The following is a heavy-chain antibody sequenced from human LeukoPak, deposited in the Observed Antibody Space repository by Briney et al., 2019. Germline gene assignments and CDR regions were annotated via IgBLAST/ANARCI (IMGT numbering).Heavy chain of an antibody. J-gene: IGHJ4*02. CDR2: ISYDGSNK. CDR3: ARALYSSGPFDY. CDR1: GFVFSDYG. Sequence: PGRSLRLSCAASGFVFSDYGMHWVRQAPGKGLEWVAVISYDGSNKYYADSVKGRFTISRDNSKNTLYLQMNSLRTEDTAMYYCARALYSSGPFDYWGQGTLVTVSS. V-gene: IGHV3-30*19. D-gene: IGHD6-19*01.